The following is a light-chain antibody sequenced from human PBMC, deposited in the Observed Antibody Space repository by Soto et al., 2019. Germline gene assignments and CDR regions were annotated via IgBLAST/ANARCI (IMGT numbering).Light chain of an antibody. CDR2: KVS. V-gene: IGKV2-30*01. Sequence: DVVMTQSPLSLPVTLGQPASISCRSSLSLVYSDGNTYLNWFQQTPGQSPRRLIYKVSYRDSGVPDRFSGSGSGTDFTLKISRVEAEDVGVYYCMQGAHWPYTFGQGTKLEIK. CDR1: LSLVYSDGNTY. J-gene: IGKJ2*01. CDR3: MQGAHWPYT.